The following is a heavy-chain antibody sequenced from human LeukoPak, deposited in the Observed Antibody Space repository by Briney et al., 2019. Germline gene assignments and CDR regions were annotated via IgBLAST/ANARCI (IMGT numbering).Heavy chain of an antibody. D-gene: IGHD6-25*01. J-gene: IGHJ4*02. Sequence: GGSLRLSCVASGFSFNNYRMTWVRQAPGKGLEWVANIKQDGSEKQYVDSVKGRFAISRDNAKKSLYLQIDTLRAEDTAVYYCVRGPHIAATSYWGQGTLVTVSS. V-gene: IGHV3-7*03. CDR3: VRGPHIAATSY. CDR2: IKQDGSEK. CDR1: GFSFNNYR.